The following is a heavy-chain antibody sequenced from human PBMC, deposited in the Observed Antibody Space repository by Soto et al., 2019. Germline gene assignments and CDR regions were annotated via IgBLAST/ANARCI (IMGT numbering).Heavy chain of an antibody. CDR2: IYYSGTT. V-gene: IGHV4-30-4*01. J-gene: IGHJ4*02. D-gene: IGHD6-6*01. CDR3: ARDFKRYSSSPGPLEY. Sequence: QVQLQESGPGLVQPSQTLSLTCTVSGDSISSGDYYWSWVRQSPGKGLEWIGCIYYSGTTYYNPSLETRLTMSVDTSKNQFSLRLSSVTAADTAMYFCARDFKRYSSSPGPLEYWCQGTLVTGSS. CDR1: GDSISSGDYY.